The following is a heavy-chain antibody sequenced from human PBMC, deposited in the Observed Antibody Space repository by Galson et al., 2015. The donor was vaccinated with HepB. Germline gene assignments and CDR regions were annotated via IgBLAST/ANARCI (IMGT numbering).Heavy chain of an antibody. D-gene: IGHD2-8*01. J-gene: IGHJ4*02. Sequence: SLRLSCAASGFTFSSSRISWLRQAPGEGLEWVSTILPDGSEQYYADSMKGRFIISRDNAKNSLYVQMNSLRGEDTAVYYCARALNGAYDYWGQGTLVIVS. V-gene: IGHV3-7*03. CDR1: GFTFSSSR. CDR3: ARALNGAYDY. CDR2: ILPDGSEQ.